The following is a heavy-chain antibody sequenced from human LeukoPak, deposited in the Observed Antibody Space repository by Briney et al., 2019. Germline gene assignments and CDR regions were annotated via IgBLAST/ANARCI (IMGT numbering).Heavy chain of an antibody. CDR3: ARGEVGATFVNHFDY. J-gene: IGHJ4*02. CDR1: GYSFTSYW. V-gene: IGHV5-51*04. D-gene: IGHD1-26*01. CDR2: IYPGDSDT. Sequence: GESLQISCKGSGYSFTSYWIGWVRQMPGEGLEWMGIIYPGDSDTRYSPSFQGQVTISADKPISTAYLQWSSLKASDTAMYYCARGEVGATFVNHFDYWGQGTLVTVSS.